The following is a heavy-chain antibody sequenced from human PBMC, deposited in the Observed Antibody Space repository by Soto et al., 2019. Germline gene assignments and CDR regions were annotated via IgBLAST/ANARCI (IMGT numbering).Heavy chain of an antibody. Sequence: QVQLLQSGSETKKPGASVRISCKVSGYTFNTYFISGVSWVRQAPGHGLEWMGWITVYNGHTNYAQKFQGRLNMTTDTSTSTAYMELRSLRSDDAAVYYCARVEAPNYYDGSDSGDFDYWGQGTLVTVSS. CDR3: ARVEAPNYYDGSDSGDFDY. V-gene: IGHV1-18*04. J-gene: IGHJ4*02. CDR1: GYTFNTYF. CDR2: ITVYNGHT. D-gene: IGHD3-22*01.